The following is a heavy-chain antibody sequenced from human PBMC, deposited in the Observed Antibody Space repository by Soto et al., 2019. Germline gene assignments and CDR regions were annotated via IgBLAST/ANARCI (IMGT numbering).Heavy chain of an antibody. Sequence: QVQLVQSGAEAKKPGASVKVSCKASGYTFTSYGISWVRQAPGQGLEWMGWISAYNGNTNYAQKLQGRVTMTTDTSTSTAYMELRSLRSDDTAVYYCARDLPYYYDSSGYYTFHFDYWGQGTLVTVSS. CDR1: GYTFTSYG. CDR3: ARDLPYYYDSSGYYTFHFDY. V-gene: IGHV1-18*01. J-gene: IGHJ4*02. D-gene: IGHD3-22*01. CDR2: ISAYNGNT.